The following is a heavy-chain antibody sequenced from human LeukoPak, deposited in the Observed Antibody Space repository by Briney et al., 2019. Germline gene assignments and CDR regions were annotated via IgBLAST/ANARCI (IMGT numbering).Heavy chain of an antibody. J-gene: IGHJ4*02. CDR3: ARNPRLGYSSSWYY. CDR2: IIPIFGTA. Sequence: EASVKVSCKASGGTFSSYAISWVRQAPGQGLEWMGGIIPIFGTANYAQKFQGRVTITTDESTSTAYMELSSLRSEDTAVYYCARNPRLGYSSSWYYWGQGTLVTVSS. D-gene: IGHD6-13*01. CDR1: GGTFSSYA. V-gene: IGHV1-69*05.